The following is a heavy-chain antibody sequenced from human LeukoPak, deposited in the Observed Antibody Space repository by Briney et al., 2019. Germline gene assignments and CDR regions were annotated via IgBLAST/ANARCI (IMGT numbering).Heavy chain of an antibody. D-gene: IGHD3-3*01. V-gene: IGHV1-46*01. Sequence: ALVKVSCKASGYTFIRYYMTWVRQAPGQGLEWMGVINPSGGGTTYAQTFQGRVTMTSDTSTNTVYMQLSSLRSEDTAVYYCARRLRFLDLDYYGVDVWGQGTTVTVSS. CDR2: INPSGGGT. CDR3: ARRLRFLDLDYYGVDV. J-gene: IGHJ6*02. CDR1: GYTFIRYY.